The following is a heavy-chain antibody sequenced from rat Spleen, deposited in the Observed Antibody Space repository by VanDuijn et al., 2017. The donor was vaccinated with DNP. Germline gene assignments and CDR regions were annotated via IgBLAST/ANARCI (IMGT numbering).Heavy chain of an antibody. J-gene: IGHJ3*01. D-gene: IGHD1-6*01. CDR3: TTEGTILRIFTTWFAY. CDR2: ITSSGGST. Sequence: EVRLVESGGDLVQPGRSLKLSCIASGFTFSHYWMTWIRQVPGEGLEWIASITSSGGSTYYPDSVKGRCTISRDNAKSTLYLQMDSLRSEDTATYYCTTEGTILRIFTTWFAYWGPGTLVTVSS. V-gene: IGHV5-31*01. CDR1: GFTFSHYW.